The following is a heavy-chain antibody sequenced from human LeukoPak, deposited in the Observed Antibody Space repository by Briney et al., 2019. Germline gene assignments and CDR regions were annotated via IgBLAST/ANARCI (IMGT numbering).Heavy chain of an antibody. D-gene: IGHD4-23*01. J-gene: IGHJ5*02. V-gene: IGHV4-34*01. CDR1: GGPFRGFF. CDR2: VSHSGSS. CDR3: ARGIFYGGRNQYIWLDL. Sequence: PSETLSLTCAVYGGPFRGFFWSWIRQAPGKVLEWIGEVSHSGSSNYNPSLKSRINISLDTSKSQFSLRLTSVTAADTAVYYCARGIFYGGRNQYIWLDLWGQGTLVTVSS.